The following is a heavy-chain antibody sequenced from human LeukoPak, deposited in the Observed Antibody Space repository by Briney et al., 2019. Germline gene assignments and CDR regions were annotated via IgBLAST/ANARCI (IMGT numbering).Heavy chain of an antibody. CDR1: GFTFSDYY. D-gene: IGHD6-19*01. J-gene: IGHJ4*02. CDR2: ISSSGSTI. Sequence: GGSLRLSCAASGFTFSDYYMSWIRQAPGKGLEWVSYISSSGSTIYYADSVKGRFTVSRDNANNSLYLQMNSLRPEDTAFYYCAKDGSSSGWSGGFDYWGQGTLVTVSS. CDR3: AKDGSSSGWSGGFDY. V-gene: IGHV3-11*01.